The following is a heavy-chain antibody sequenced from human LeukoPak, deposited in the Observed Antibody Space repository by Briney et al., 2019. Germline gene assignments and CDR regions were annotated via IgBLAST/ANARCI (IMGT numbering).Heavy chain of an antibody. CDR2: IYSSGST. J-gene: IGHJ4*02. CDR1: GGSISSYY. D-gene: IGHD6-19*01. V-gene: IGHV4-59*01. Sequence: SETLSLTCTVSGGSISSYYWTWIRQPPGKGLQWIGSIYSSGSTNYNPSLMSRVTISVDTSKNQFSLKLSPVTAADTAVYYCARERSGWSYYFHYWGQGTLVTVSS. CDR3: ARERSGWSYYFHY.